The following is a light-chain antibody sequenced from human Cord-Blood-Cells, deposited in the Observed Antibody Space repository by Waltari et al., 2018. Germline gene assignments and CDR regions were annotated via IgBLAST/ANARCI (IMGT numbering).Light chain of an antibody. V-gene: IGKV3-15*01. CDR2: GAS. CDR3: QQYNNWPT. Sequence: EIVMTQSPATLSVSPGERATLSCRASQSVSSNLAWYQQKPGQAPRLLIYGASTRATGIPARCSGSGSGTEFTLTISSLQSKDFAVYYCQQYNNWPTFGPGTKVDIK. CDR1: QSVSSN. J-gene: IGKJ3*01.